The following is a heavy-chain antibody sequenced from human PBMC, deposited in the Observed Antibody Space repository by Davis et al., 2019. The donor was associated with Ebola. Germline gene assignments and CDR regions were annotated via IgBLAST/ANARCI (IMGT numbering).Heavy chain of an antibody. CDR3: AAPRDSGWYYFYGLDV. CDR1: GFTFDDYG. J-gene: IGHJ6*02. CDR2: INWNGGST. V-gene: IGHV3-20*04. D-gene: IGHD6-19*01. Sequence: PGGSLRLSCAASGFTFDDYGMSWVRQAPGKGLEWVSGINWNGGSTGYADSVKGRFTISRDNAKNTVYLEMNSLRAEDTAVYYCAAPRDSGWYYFYGLDVWGQGTTVTVSS.